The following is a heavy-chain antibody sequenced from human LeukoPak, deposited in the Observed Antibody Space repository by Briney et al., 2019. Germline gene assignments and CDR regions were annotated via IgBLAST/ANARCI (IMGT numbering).Heavy chain of an antibody. V-gene: IGHV3-30*04. J-gene: IGHJ4*02. D-gene: IGHD3-22*01. CDR1: GFTFSSYA. Sequence: GGSLRLSCAASGFTFSSYAMHWVRQAPGKGLEWVAVISYDGSNKYYADSVKGRFTISRDNSKNTLYLQMNSLRAEDTAVYYCARVFAYYYDSSGYYRNWGSESRHDYWGQGTLVTVSS. CDR2: ISYDGSNK. CDR3: ARVFAYYYDSSGYYRNWGSESRHDY.